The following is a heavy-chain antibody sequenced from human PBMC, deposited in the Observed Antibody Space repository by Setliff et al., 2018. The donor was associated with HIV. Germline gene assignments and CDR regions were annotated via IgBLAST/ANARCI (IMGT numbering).Heavy chain of an antibody. CDR3: ARYKWNNWIFGWFDP. CDR2: ISGGSTSHM. D-gene: IGHD1-20*01. V-gene: IGHV3-11*06. J-gene: IGHJ5*02. Sequence: LKISCAASGFTFSDNYMSWIRQAPGKGLEWVSYISGGSTSHMNYADSVKGRFTISRDNAKNSLYLQMNSLRAEDTAVYYCARYKWNNWIFGWFDPWGQGTKGTVSS. CDR1: GFTFSDNY.